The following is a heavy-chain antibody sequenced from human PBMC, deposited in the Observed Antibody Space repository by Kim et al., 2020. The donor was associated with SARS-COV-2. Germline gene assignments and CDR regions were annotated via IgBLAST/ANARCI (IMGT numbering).Heavy chain of an antibody. Sequence: SVKVSCKASGFTFTSSAVQWVRQARGQRLEWIGWIVVGSGNTNYAQKFQERVTITRDMSTSTAYMELSSLRSEDTAVYYCAADRSTMADILTGYYTYGMDVWGQGTTVTVSS. CDR1: GFTFTSSA. CDR3: AADRSTMADILTGYYTYGMDV. CDR2: IVVGSGNT. J-gene: IGHJ6*02. D-gene: IGHD3-9*01. V-gene: IGHV1-58*01.